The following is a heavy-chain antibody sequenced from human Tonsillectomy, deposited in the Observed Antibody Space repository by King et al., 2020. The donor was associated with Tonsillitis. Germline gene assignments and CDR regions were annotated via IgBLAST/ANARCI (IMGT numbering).Heavy chain of an antibody. CDR3: AGAVVDTAMVDDY. CDR2: ISYDGSNK. D-gene: IGHD5-18*01. Sequence: VQLVESGGGVVQPGRSLRLSCAASGFTFSSYAMHWVRQAPGKGLEGVAVISYDGSNKYYADSVKGRFTISRDNSKNTLYLQMNSLRAEDTAVYYCAGAVVDTAMVDDYWGQGTLVTVSS. CDR1: GFTFSSYA. J-gene: IGHJ4*02. V-gene: IGHV3-30*04.